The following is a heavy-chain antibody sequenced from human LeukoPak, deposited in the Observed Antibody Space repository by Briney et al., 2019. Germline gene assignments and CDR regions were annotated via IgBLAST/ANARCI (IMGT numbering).Heavy chain of an antibody. V-gene: IGHV1-2*02. CDR1: GYTFTGYY. Sequence: ASVKVSCKASGYTFTGYYMHWVRQAPGQGLEWMGWINPNSDGTNYAQKFQGRVTMTRDTSISTSYMELSRLRSDDTAVYYCARAWLRLNPYFDYWGQGTLVTVSS. D-gene: IGHD5-12*01. CDR3: ARAWLRLNPYFDY. CDR2: INPNSDGT. J-gene: IGHJ4*02.